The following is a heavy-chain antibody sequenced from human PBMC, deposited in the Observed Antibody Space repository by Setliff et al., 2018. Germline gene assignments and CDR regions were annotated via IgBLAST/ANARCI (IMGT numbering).Heavy chain of an antibody. Sequence: PSETLSLTCTVSGGSISSNSHYWGWIRQSPGKGLEWIGNIYHNRVTYDNPSLKSRLTLSLDTSMNQFSLRLTSMTAADTAIYYCARHVLGQQLVYNWFDPWGRERWSPSPQ. CDR1: GGSISSNSHY. J-gene: IGHJ5*02. CDR2: IYHNRVT. D-gene: IGHD6-13*01. V-gene: IGHV4-39*07. CDR3: ARHVLGQQLVYNWFDP.